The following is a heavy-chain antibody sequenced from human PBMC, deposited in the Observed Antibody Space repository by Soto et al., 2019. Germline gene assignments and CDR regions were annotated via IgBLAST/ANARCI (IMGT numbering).Heavy chain of an antibody. Sequence: EVQLLESGGGLVQPGGSLRLSCAASGFTFSSYSMNWVRQAPGKGLEWVSSISSSSSYIYYADSVKGRFTISRDNAKNSLYLQMNSLRAEDTAVYYCARDIARLGELSPPELWGQGTLVTVSS. V-gene: IGHV3-21*01. CDR2: ISSSSSYI. CDR3: ARDIARLGELSPPEL. D-gene: IGHD3-16*02. J-gene: IGHJ4*02. CDR1: GFTFSSYS.